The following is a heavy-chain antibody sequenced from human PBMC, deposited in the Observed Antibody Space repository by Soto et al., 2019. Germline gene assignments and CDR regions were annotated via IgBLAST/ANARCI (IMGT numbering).Heavy chain of an antibody. CDR1: GYTFTSYA. D-gene: IGHD3-9*01. J-gene: IGHJ6*03. Sequence: VASVKVSCKASGYTFTSYAMHWVRQAPGQRLEWMGWINAGNGNTKYSQKFQGRVTITRDTSASTAYMELSSLRSEDTAVYYCARDRYMSYYYYYYYMDVWGKGTTVTVSS. CDR2: INAGNGNT. V-gene: IGHV1-3*01. CDR3: ARDRYMSYYYYYYYMDV.